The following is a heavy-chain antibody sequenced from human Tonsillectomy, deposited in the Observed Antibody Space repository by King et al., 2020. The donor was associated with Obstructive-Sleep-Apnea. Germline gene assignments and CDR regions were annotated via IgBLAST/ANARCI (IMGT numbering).Heavy chain of an antibody. Sequence: VQLVESGGGVVQPGRSLRLSCAASGFTFSSYCMHWVRPAPGKGLEWVAFIPYDGSNKYYVYSVKGRLTISRDNSKNTPYLQMNSLRAEDTAVFYCAKDFNRRAGSGRPNYYYYYGMDVWGQGTTVTVSS. V-gene: IGHV3-30*02. J-gene: IGHJ6*02. D-gene: IGHD3-10*01. CDR2: IPYDGSNK. CDR3: AKDFNRRAGSGRPNYYYYYGMDV. CDR1: GFTFSSYC.